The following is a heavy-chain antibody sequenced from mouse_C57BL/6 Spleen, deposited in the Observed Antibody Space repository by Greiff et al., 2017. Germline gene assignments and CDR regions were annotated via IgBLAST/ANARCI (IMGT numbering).Heavy chain of an antibody. J-gene: IGHJ4*01. Sequence: VQLQQPGAELVRPGSSVKLSCKASGYTFTSYWMHWVKQRPIQGLEWIGNIDPSDSETHYNQKFKDKATLTVDKSSSTAYMQLSSLTSEDSAVYYCARTTVHYAMDYWGQGTSVTVSS. CDR3: ARTTVHYAMDY. CDR1: GYTFTSYW. V-gene: IGHV1-52*01. CDR2: IDPSDSET. D-gene: IGHD1-1*01.